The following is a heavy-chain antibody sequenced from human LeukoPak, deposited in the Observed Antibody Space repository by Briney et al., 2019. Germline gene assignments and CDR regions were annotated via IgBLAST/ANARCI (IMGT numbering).Heavy chain of an antibody. CDR2: INPNTGGT. CDR1: GYTFIGYY. Sequence: ASVKVSCKAAGYTFIGYYMHWVRQAPGQGLEWMGWINPNTGGTNYAQKFQGRVTMTRGTSISTAYMELSRLRSDDTAVYYCARDLIVATIGVDNWGQGTLVTVSS. CDR3: ARDLIVATIGVDN. J-gene: IGHJ4*02. V-gene: IGHV1-2*02. D-gene: IGHD5-12*01.